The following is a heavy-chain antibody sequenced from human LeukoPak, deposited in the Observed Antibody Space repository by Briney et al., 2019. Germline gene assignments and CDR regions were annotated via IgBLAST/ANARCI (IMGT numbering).Heavy chain of an antibody. Sequence: SETLSLTCTVSGGSISSYYWGWIRQPPGKGLEWIGSIYYSGSTYYNPSTKGRVTISVDTSKNQFSLKLSSVTAADTALYYCARLRFLEWLATDWGQGTLVTVSS. D-gene: IGHD3-3*01. CDR1: GGSISSYY. CDR3: ARLRFLEWLATD. V-gene: IGHV4-39*01. CDR2: IYYSGST. J-gene: IGHJ4*02.